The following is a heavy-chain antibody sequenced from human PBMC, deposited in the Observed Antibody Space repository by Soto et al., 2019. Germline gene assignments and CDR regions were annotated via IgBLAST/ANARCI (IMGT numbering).Heavy chain of an antibody. CDR2: IDPSDSYT. V-gene: IGHV5-10-1*01. CDR3: XXXHDGSGSYPYYYYYGMDV. CDR1: GYSFTSYW. D-gene: IGHD3-10*01. J-gene: IGHJ6*02. Sequence: GESLKISCKGSGYSFTSYWISWVRQMPGKGLEWMGRIDPSDSYTNYSPSFQGHVTISADKSXXXXXXXXXXXXXXXXXMYYCXXXHDGSGSYPYYYYYGMDVWGQXTTXTVSS.